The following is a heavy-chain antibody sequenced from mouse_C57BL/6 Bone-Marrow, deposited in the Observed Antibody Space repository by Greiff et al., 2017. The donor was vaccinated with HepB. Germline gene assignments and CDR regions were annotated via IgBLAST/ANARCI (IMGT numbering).Heavy chain of an antibody. D-gene: IGHD4-1*01. CDR1: GYTFTSYW. V-gene: IGHV1-50*01. CDR2: IDPSDSYT. CDR3: ARERDWEEPFDY. J-gene: IGHJ2*01. Sequence: QVQLQQPGAELVKPGASVKLSCKASGYTFTSYWMQWVKQRPGQGLEWIGEIDPSDSYTNYNQKFKGKATLTVDTSTSTAYMQLSSLTSEDSAVYYCARERDWEEPFDYWGQGTTLTVSS.